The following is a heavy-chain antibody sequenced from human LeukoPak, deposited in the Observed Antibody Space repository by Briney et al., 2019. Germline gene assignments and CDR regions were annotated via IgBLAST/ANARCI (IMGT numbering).Heavy chain of an antibody. J-gene: IGHJ5*02. Sequence: ASVKVSCKASGYTFTSYGISWVRQAPGQGLEWMGWISAYNGNTNYAQKLQGRVTMTTGTSTSTAYMELSSLRSEDTAVYYCARDNSVEDTAWWFDPWGQGTLVTVSS. D-gene: IGHD4-23*01. CDR3: ARDNSVEDTAWWFDP. V-gene: IGHV1-18*01. CDR1: GYTFTSYG. CDR2: ISAYNGNT.